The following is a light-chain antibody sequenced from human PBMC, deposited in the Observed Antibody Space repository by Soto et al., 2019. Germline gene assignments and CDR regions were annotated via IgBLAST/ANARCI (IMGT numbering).Light chain of an antibody. J-gene: IGLJ3*02. CDR1: SSDVGGYKF. V-gene: IGLV2-14*01. CDR2: EVT. CDR3: SSYSSTSTPWV. Sequence: QSALTQPPSASGSPGQSVAISCTGTSSDVGGYKFVSWYRHHPGRAPQVMIYEVTNRPSGVSSRFSGSKSGNTASLTISGLQPEDEGDYYCSSYSSTSTPWVFGGGTQLTVL.